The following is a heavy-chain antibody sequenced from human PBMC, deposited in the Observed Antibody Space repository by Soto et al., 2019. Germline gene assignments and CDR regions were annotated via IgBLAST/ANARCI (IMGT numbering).Heavy chain of an antibody. V-gene: IGHV3-33*01. CDR3: ARPAYYYGSGSYYYYYHMDV. CDR1: GFTFSSYG. D-gene: IGHD3-10*01. Sequence: GGSLRLSCASSGFTFSSYGMHWVRQAPGKGLEWVAVIWYDGSNKYYADSVKGRFTISRDNSKNTLYLQMNSLRAEDTAVYYCARPAYYYGSGSYYYYYHMDVGGKGTTVTVSS. J-gene: IGHJ6*03. CDR2: IWYDGSNK.